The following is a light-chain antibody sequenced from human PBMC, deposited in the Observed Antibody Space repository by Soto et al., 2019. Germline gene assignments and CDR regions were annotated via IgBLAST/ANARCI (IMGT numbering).Light chain of an antibody. CDR3: AAWDDSLKGV. CDR1: SSNIGSNT. J-gene: IGLJ3*02. CDR2: SNN. V-gene: IGLV1-44*01. Sequence: QSVLTQPPSASGTPGQRVTISCSGSSSNIGSNTVNWYQQLPGTAPKPLIYSNNQRPSGVPDRFSGSKSGTSASLAISGLQSEDEADYYCAAWDDSLKGVFGGGTQLTVL.